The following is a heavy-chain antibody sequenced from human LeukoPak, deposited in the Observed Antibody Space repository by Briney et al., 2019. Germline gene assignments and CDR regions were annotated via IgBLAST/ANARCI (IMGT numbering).Heavy chain of an antibody. V-gene: IGHV3-21*01. CDR3: ARDFLHSSTSRPFDY. J-gene: IGHJ4*02. CDR1: GFTFGAYT. CDR2: IFSRSESI. D-gene: IGHD2-2*01. Sequence: GGSLRLSCAASGFTFGAYTMNWVRQAPGKGLEWVSCIFSRSESIFYADSVKGRFTISRDNAKNSLYLQMDSLRAEDTAVYYCARDFLHSSTSRPFDYWGQGTLVTVSS.